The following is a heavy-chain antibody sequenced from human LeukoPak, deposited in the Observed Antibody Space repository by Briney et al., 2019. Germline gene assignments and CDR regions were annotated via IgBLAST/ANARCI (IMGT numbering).Heavy chain of an antibody. CDR2: INWHSGRI. J-gene: IGHJ4*02. Sequence: PGRSLRLSCAASGCTFDDYAMHWVRQAPGKGPEWVSGINWHSGRIAYADSVKGRFTISRDNAKNSLYLQMNSLRAQDMALYYCAKGDSSGHRDAAFDYWGQGTLVTVSS. CDR3: AKGDSSGHRDAAFDY. D-gene: IGHD3-22*01. CDR1: GCTFDDYA. V-gene: IGHV3-9*03.